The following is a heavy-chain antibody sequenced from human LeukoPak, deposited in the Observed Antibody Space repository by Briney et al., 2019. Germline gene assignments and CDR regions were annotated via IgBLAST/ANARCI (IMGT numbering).Heavy chain of an antibody. J-gene: IGHJ2*01. V-gene: IGHV3-23*01. D-gene: IGHD7-27*01. CDR3: AKDRAWGSGDWYFDL. CDR2: SSSGGST. Sequence: SSSGGSTYYADSVKGRFTISRDNSKNTLYLQMNSLKAEDTAVYYCAKDRAWGSGDWYFDLWGRGTLVTVSS.